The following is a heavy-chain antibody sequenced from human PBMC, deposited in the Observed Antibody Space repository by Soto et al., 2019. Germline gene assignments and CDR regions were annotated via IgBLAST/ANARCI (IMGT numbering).Heavy chain of an antibody. CDR3: ANRERYSSSWPRPPWGRDYYYYGMDV. V-gene: IGHV1-69*13. Sequence: SVKVSCKASGGTFSSYAISWVRQAPGQGLEWMGGIIPIFGTANYAQKFQGRVTITADESTGTAYMELSSLRSEDTAVYYCANRERYSSSWPRPPWGRDYYYYGMDVWGQGTTVTVSS. CDR1: GGTFSSYA. J-gene: IGHJ6*02. CDR2: IIPIFGTA. D-gene: IGHD6-13*01.